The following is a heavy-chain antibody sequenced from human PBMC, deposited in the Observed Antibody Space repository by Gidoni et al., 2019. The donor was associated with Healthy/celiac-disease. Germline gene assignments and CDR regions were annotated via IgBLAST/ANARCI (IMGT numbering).Heavy chain of an antibody. CDR3: ARGRTTYYDFWSGYYTGRIDY. Sequence: QVQLVQSGAEVKKPGASVKVSCKASGYTFTSSDINWVRQATGQGLEWMGWMNPNSGNTGYAQKFQGRVTMTRNTSISTAYMELSSLRSEDTAVYYCARGRTTYYDFWSGYYTGRIDYWGQGTLVTVSS. V-gene: IGHV1-8*01. CDR1: GYTFTSSD. CDR2: MNPNSGNT. J-gene: IGHJ4*02. D-gene: IGHD3-3*01.